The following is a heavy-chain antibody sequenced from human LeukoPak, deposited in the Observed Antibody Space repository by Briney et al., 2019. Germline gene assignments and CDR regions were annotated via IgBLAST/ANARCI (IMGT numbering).Heavy chain of an antibody. V-gene: IGHV3-11*01. J-gene: IGHJ4*02. Sequence: PGGSLRLFCGASGFTFSDSYMSWVRQTPERGLECISYIGGSGRDIKYADSVKGRFTISRDNAKNALYLQMNSPRAEDTAVYYCAKTARAYEYWGQGTQVTVSS. CDR3: AKTARAYEY. CDR2: IGGSGRDI. CDR1: GFTFSDSY. D-gene: IGHD2-21*01.